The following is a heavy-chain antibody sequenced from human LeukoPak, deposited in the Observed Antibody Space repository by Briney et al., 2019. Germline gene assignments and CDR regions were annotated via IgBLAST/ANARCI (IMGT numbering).Heavy chain of an antibody. CDR3: ARMYGSGSYPGY. J-gene: IGHJ4*02. CDR2: IYSRGST. V-gene: IGHV4-4*07. Sequence: SETLSLTCTVSGGSISSYYWSWIRQPAGKGLEWIGRIYSRGSTNYNPSLQSRVTISVDTSKNQFSLKLSSVTAADTAVYYCARMYGSGSYPGYWGQRTMVTVSS. D-gene: IGHD3-10*01. CDR1: GGSISSYY.